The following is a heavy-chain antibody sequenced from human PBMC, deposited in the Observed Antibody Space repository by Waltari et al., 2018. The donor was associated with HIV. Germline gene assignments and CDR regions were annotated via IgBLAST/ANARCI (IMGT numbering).Heavy chain of an antibody. CDR2: ISSSSSTI. D-gene: IGHD3-9*01. J-gene: IGHJ5*02. Sequence: EVQLVESGGGLVQSGGSLRLSCAASGFPFSSYSMNWVRQAPGKGLAWVSYISSSSSTIYYADAVKGRFTISRDNAKNSLYLQMNSLRAEDKAVYYCARETLDYDILTGYSPTYWFDPWGQGTLVTVSS. CDR3: ARETLDYDILTGYSPTYWFDP. V-gene: IGHV3-48*04. CDR1: GFPFSSYS.